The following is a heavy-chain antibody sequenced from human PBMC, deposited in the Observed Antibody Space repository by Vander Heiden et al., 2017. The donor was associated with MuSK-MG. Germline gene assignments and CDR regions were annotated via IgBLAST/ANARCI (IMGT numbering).Heavy chain of an antibody. J-gene: IGHJ5*02. Sequence: QVQLVQSGAEVTKPGSSVKVSCKASGGTFSSYAISWVRQAPGQGLEWMGGIIPIFGTANYAQKFQGRVTITADESTSTAYMELSSLRSEDTAVYYCARGESGYSYGYGRTAGFDPWGQGTLVTVSS. CDR2: IIPIFGTA. D-gene: IGHD5-18*01. CDR3: ARGESGYSYGYGRTAGFDP. V-gene: IGHV1-69*01. CDR1: GGTFSSYA.